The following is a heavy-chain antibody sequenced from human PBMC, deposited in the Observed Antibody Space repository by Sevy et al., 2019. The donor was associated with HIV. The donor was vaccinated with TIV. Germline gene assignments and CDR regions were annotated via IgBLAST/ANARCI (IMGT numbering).Heavy chain of an antibody. CDR3: AKGPHSTTSNPGEYYYYYGMDV. Sequence: GGSLRLSCAASGFTFSNYGMHWVRQAPGKGLEWVALISYDGSNKYYADSVKGRFTISRDNSKNTLYLQMGGLRAEDTAVYYCAKGPHSTTSNPGEYYYYYGMDVWGQGTTVTVSS. V-gene: IGHV3-30*18. D-gene: IGHD2-2*01. CDR1: GFTFSNYG. CDR2: ISYDGSNK. J-gene: IGHJ6*02.